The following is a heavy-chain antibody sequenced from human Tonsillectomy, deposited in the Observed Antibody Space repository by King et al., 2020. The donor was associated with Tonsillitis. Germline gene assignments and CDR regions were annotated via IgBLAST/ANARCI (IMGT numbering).Heavy chain of an antibody. CDR1: GFTFSSYD. CDR3: ARGGCTYGVCNFNYDAFDI. V-gene: IGHV3-13*01. CDR2: IGTADDT. D-gene: IGHD2-8*01. Sequence: VQLVESGGGLVQPGGSLRLSCAASGFTFSSYDMHWVRQATGKGLEWVSAIGTADDTYYTGSVKGRFTISRENAKNSLYLQMNSLRAGDTAVYYCARGGCTYGVCNFNYDAFDIWGQGTMVTVSS. J-gene: IGHJ3*02.